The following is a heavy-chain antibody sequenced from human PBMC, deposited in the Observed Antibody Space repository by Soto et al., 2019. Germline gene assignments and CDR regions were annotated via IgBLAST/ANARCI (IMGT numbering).Heavy chain of an antibody. J-gene: IGHJ5*02. CDR3: TRLLTPYDVPGPNWLGP. V-gene: IGHV1-2*02. CDR1: GYTFTGYY. D-gene: IGHD5-12*01. CDR2: INPNSGGT. Sequence: ASMKVSCKASGYTFTGYYMHWVRQAPGQGLEWMGWINPNSGGTNYAQKFQGRVTMTRDTSISTAYMELSRLSAADTALYYCTRLLTPYDVPGPNWLGPWGQGTQVTVSS.